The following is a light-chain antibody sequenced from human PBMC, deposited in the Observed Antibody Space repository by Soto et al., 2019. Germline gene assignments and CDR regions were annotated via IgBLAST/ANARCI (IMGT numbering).Light chain of an antibody. CDR1: QSFRTY. CDR2: DAS. V-gene: IGKV3-11*01. J-gene: IGKJ4*01. Sequence: EIVLTQSPATLSLSPGERATLSCRASQSFRTYLAWYQQKPGQAPRLLIYDASNRATGIPARFSGSGSGTDVTLAISSLEPEDFAVYYCQERSNWPRLSFGGGTKVEIK. CDR3: QERSNWPRLS.